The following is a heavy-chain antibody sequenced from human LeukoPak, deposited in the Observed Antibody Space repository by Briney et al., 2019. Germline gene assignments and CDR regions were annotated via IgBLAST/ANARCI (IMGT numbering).Heavy chain of an antibody. D-gene: IGHD5-24*01. Sequence: PSETLSLTCTVSGGSLSSSSYYWSWIRQPPGKGLEWIGEINHSGSTNYNPSLKSRVTISVDTSKKQFSLKLSSVTAADTAVYYCARPWPRIRRAFDIWGQGTMVTVSS. CDR1: GGSLSSSSYY. J-gene: IGHJ3*02. CDR2: INHSGST. CDR3: ARPWPRIRRAFDI. V-gene: IGHV4-39*07.